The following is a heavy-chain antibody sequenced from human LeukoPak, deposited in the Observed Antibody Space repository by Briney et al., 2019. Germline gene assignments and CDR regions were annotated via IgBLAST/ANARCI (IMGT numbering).Heavy chain of an antibody. J-gene: IGHJ4*02. CDR1: GFFFSSYG. CDR3: ARGAKRDYYDSSGYSYYFDY. Sequence: PGGSLRLSCAASGFFFSSYGMHWVRQAPGKGLEWVAVISYDGSNKYYADSVKGRFTISRDNSKNTPYLQMDSLRAEDTAVYYCARGAKRDYYDSSGYSYYFDYWGQGTLVTVSS. D-gene: IGHD3-22*01. CDR2: ISYDGSNK. V-gene: IGHV3-30*03.